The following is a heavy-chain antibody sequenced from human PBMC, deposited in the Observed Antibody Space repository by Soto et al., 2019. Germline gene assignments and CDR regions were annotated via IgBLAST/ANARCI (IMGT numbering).Heavy chain of an antibody. CDR3: AGWSGFGHYYFDY. Sequence: SETLSLTCTVSGDSITNYYWSWIRQPPGKGLEWIGYIYHSGSTNYNPSLRSRVTMSRDKSKNQFSLNLDSVTAADTAVYYCAGWSGFGHYYFDYWGQGALVTVPQ. V-gene: IGHV4-59*01. D-gene: IGHD3-3*01. CDR2: IYHSGST. CDR1: GDSITNYY. J-gene: IGHJ4*02.